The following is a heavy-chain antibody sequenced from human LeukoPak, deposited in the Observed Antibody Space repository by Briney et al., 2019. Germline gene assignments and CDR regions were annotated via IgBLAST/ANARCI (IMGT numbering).Heavy chain of an antibody. V-gene: IGHV4-61*01. CDR1: GGSISSSSYY. CDR3: ARVVRGAIFDY. J-gene: IGHJ4*02. CDR2: IYYSGST. Sequence: PSETLSLTCTVSGGSISSSSYYWSWIRQPPGKGLEWIGYIYYSGSTNYNPSLKSRVTISVDTSKNQFSLKLSSVTAADTAVYYCARVVRGAIFDYWGQGTLVTVSS. D-gene: IGHD3-10*01.